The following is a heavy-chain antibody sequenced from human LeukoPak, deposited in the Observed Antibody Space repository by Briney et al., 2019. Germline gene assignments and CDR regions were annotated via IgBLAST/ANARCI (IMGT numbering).Heavy chain of an antibody. CDR3: ARDPYYDISGYTYFDY. V-gene: IGHV1-18*01. D-gene: IGHD3-22*01. CDR2: ISAYNGNT. Sequence: ASVKVSCKASGYTFTSYGISWVRQAPGQGLEWMGWISAYNGNTNYAQKLQGRVTMTTDTSTSTAYMELRSLRSDDTAVYYCARDPYYDISGYTYFDYWGQGTLVTVSS. CDR1: GYTFTSYG. J-gene: IGHJ4*02.